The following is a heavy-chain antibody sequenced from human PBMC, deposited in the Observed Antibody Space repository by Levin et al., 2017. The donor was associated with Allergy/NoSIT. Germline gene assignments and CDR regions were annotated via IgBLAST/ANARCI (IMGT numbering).Heavy chain of an antibody. CDR3: ARQEWNYVGWFDT. CDR2: IYPGDSDT. CDR1: GYSFTTYW. D-gene: IGHD1-7*01. V-gene: IGHV5-51*01. J-gene: IGHJ5*02. Sequence: GESLKISCQGSGYSFTTYWIAWVRQMPGKGLEWMGVIYPGDSDTRYSPSFQGQVTISVDKSISTAYLQWSSLKASDTAMYYCARQEWNYVGWFDTWGQGTLVTVSS.